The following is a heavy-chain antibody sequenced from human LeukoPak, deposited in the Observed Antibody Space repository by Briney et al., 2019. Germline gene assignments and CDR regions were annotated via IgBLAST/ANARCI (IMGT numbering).Heavy chain of an antibody. CDR3: ARQRYGGPFDY. Sequence: GASVKVSCKASGYTFTTYAMHWVRQAPGQRLEWMGWINAGNGNTKYSQKLQGRVTMSTDTSTSTAYMELRSLRSDDTAVYYCARQRYGGPFDYWGQGTLVTVSS. CDR1: GYTFTTYA. J-gene: IGHJ4*02. CDR2: INAGNGNT. V-gene: IGHV1-3*01. D-gene: IGHD1-26*01.